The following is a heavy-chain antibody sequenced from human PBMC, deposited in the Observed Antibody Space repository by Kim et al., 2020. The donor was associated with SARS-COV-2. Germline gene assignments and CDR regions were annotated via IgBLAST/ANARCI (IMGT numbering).Heavy chain of an antibody. CDR1: GGSISSSSYY. D-gene: IGHD6-19*01. V-gene: IGHV4-39*01. CDR3: ARSSLIAVAGIYVY. J-gene: IGHJ4*02. Sequence: SETLSLTCTVSGGSISSSSYYWGWIRQPPGKGLEWIGSIYYSGSTYYNPSLKSRVTISVDTSKNQFSLKLSSVTAADTAVYYWARSSLIAVAGIYVYWGQGTLVTVSS. CDR2: IYYSGST.